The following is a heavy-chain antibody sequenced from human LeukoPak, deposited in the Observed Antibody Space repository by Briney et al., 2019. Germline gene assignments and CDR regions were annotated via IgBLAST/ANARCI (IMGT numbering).Heavy chain of an antibody. CDR2: ISSGGGTK. CDR3: ARDPGTGDEFLGYYGMDV. V-gene: IGHV3-48*01. Sequence: GGSLRLSCAASGFPFGTYSMNWVRQAPRQGLEWVSYISSGGGTKYYGDSVKGRFTISRDNSKNTLYLQMNSLRAEDTAVYYCARDPGTGDEFLGYYGMDVWGQGTTVTVSS. CDR1: GFPFGTYS. D-gene: IGHD7-27*01. J-gene: IGHJ6*02.